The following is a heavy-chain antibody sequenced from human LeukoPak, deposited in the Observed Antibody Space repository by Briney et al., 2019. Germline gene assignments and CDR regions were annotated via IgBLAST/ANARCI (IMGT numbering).Heavy chain of an antibody. CDR2: ISAYNGNT. CDR3: ARDSPNSSGWSASLWYYYGMDV. D-gene: IGHD6-19*01. CDR1: GYTFTSYG. J-gene: IGHJ6*02. Sequence: GASVKVSCKASGYTFTSYGISWVRQAPGQGLEWMGWISAYNGNTNYTQKLQGRVTMTTDTSTSTAYMELRGLRSDDTAVYYCARDSPNSSGWSASLWYYYGMDVWGQGTTVTVSS. V-gene: IGHV1-18*01.